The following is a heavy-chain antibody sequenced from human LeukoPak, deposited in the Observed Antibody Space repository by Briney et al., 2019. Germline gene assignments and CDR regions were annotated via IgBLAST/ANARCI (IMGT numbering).Heavy chain of an antibody. V-gene: IGHV4-59*01. D-gene: IGHD6-13*01. CDR3: ARVTRIAAAAPPSFDY. CDR2: IYYSGST. Sequence: KPSETLSLTCTVSGGSISSYYWSWIRQPPGKGLEWIGYIYYSGSTNYNPSLKSRVTISVDTSKNQFSLKLSSVTAADTAVYYCARVTRIAAAAPPSFDYWGQGTLVTISS. J-gene: IGHJ4*02. CDR1: GGSISSYY.